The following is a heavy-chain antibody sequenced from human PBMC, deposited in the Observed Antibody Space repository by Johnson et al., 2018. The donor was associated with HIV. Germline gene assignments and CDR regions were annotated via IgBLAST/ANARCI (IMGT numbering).Heavy chain of an antibody. J-gene: IGHJ3*02. V-gene: IGHV3-30*18. CDR3: AKSGLFVLVVYAPDVFDI. CDR2: IWFDGSNK. CDR1: GFTFSSYG. D-gene: IGHD2-8*02. Sequence: VQLVESGGGVVQPGRSLRLSCAASGFTFSSYGMHWVRQAPGKGLEWVAVIWFDGSNKYYADSVKGRFTISRDNSKTTLYLQMNSLRAEDTAVYYCAKSGLFVLVVYAPDVFDIWGQGTMVTVSS.